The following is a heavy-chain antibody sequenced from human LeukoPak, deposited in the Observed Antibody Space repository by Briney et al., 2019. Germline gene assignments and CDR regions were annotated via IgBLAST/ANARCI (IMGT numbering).Heavy chain of an antibody. CDR1: GFTFSDYY. J-gene: IGHJ6*02. D-gene: IGHD1-14*01. V-gene: IGHV3-11*04. CDR3: AKSAGTGFYYYYYGMDV. CDR2: ISSSGSTI. Sequence: GGSLRLSCAASGFTFSDYYMSWIRQAPGKGLEWVSYISSSGSTIYYADSVKGRFTISRDNSKNTLYLQMNSLRAEDTAVYYCAKSAGTGFYYYYYGMDVWGQGTTVTVSS.